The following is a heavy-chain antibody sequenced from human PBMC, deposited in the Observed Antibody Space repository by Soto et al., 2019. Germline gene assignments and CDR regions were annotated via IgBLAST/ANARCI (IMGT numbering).Heavy chain of an antibody. CDR1: GGTFSRYA. CDR2: ITPMFGTA. CDR3: AQTLGSSVAGPGRFDL. D-gene: IGHD6-19*01. J-gene: IGHJ2*01. V-gene: IGHV1-69*12. Sequence: QVQLVQSGAEVKKPGSSVKVSCKASGGTFSRYAISWVRQAPGQGLAWMGGITPMFGTANYAQKFQGRVTITADESTSTVHMEPRRLRSENTAVYHCAQTLGSSVAGPGRFDLWGRGTLVIVSS.